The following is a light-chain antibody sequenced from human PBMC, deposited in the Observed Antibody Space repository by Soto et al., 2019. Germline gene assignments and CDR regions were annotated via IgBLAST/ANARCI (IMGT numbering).Light chain of an antibody. V-gene: IGKV1-5*01. CDR3: QQYNSYLVS. CDR1: QSISSW. Sequence: DIQMTPSPSTLSASVGDRVTITCRASQSISSWLAWYQQKPGKAPKLLIYDASSLESGVPSRFSGSGSGTEFTLTISSLQPDDFATYYCQQYNSYLVSFGQGTKVDIK. J-gene: IGKJ1*01. CDR2: DAS.